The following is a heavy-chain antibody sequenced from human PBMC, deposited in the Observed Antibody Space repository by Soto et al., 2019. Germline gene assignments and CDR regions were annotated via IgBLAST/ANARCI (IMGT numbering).Heavy chain of an antibody. CDR2: IYYSGST. Sequence: QVQLQESGPRLVKPSQTLSLTCTVSGGSISSGGYYWSWIRQHPGKGLEWIGYIYYSGSTYYNPSLKSRVTISVDTSKNQFSLKLSSVTAADTAVYYCARELPGIAAAGNAFDIWGQGTMVTVSS. J-gene: IGHJ3*02. V-gene: IGHV4-31*03. D-gene: IGHD6-13*01. CDR3: ARELPGIAAAGNAFDI. CDR1: GGSISSGGYY.